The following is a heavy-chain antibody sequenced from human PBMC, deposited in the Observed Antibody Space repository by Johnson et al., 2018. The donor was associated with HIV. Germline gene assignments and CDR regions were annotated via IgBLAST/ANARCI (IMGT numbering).Heavy chain of an antibody. CDR3: ARGDYYDSSGPWVDAFDV. J-gene: IGHJ3*01. CDR1: GFTFSSYW. V-gene: IGHV3-7*01. D-gene: IGHD3-22*01. CDR2: IKQDGSEK. Sequence: VQLVESGGGVVQPGRSLRLSCAASGFTFSSYWMSWVRQAPGKGLEWVANIKQDGSEKYYVDSVKGRFTFSRDNAKNSLYLQMNSLRAEDTAVYYCARGDYYDSSGPWVDAFDVWGQGTMVTVSS.